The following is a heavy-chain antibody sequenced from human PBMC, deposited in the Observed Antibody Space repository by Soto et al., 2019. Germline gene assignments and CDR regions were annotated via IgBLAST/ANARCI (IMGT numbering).Heavy chain of an antibody. CDR3: ARVGDYIWGSYRYPQYYFDY. CDR2: INTNTGNP. V-gene: IGHV7-4-1*01. CDR1: GYTFTSYA. D-gene: IGHD3-16*02. J-gene: IGHJ4*02. Sequence: QVQLVQSGSELKKPGASVKVSCKASGYTFTSYAMNWVRQAPGQGLEWMGWINTNTGNPTYAQGFTGRFVFSLDTSVSTAYLQNCSLKAEDTAVYYCARVGDYIWGSYRYPQYYFDYWGQGTLVTVSS.